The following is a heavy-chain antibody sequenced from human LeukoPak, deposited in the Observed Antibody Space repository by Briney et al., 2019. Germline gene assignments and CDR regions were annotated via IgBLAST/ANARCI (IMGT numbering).Heavy chain of an antibody. D-gene: IGHD6-19*01. J-gene: IGHJ4*02. CDR2: ISGSGDST. CDR3: AKSRGVAGFDY. CDR1: GFTFSNYA. V-gene: IGHV3-23*01. Sequence: GGSLRLSCAASGFTFSNYAMSWVRQAPGKGLEWVSAISGSGDSTYYADSVKGRFTISRDNSKNTLYLQMNSLRAEDTAVYYGAKSRGVAGFDYWGQGTLVTVSS.